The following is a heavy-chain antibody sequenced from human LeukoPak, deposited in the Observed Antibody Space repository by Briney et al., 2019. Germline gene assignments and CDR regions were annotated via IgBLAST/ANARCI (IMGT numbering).Heavy chain of an antibody. Sequence: GGSLRLSCTASGFTFGDYAMSWVRQAPGKGLEWVSGISGSNGRTYYADSVKGRFTISRDNSKNTQYLQMNSLRAEDTAVYYCAKDQGQMSTVTPYEVWGQGTLVTVSS. V-gene: IGHV3-23*01. CDR2: ISGSNGRT. D-gene: IGHD4-17*01. CDR3: AKDQGQMSTVTPYEV. J-gene: IGHJ4*02. CDR1: GFTFGDYA.